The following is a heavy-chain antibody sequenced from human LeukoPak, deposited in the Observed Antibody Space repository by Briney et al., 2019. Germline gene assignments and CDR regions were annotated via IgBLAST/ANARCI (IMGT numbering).Heavy chain of an antibody. Sequence: PSQTLSLTCTVSGGSISSGSYYWSWIRQPAGKGLEWIGRIYTSGSTNYNTSLKSRVTISVDTSKNQFSLKLSSVTAADTAVYYCAREVAARPRDNWYFDLWGRGTLVTVSS. D-gene: IGHD6-6*01. V-gene: IGHV4-61*02. CDR3: AREVAARPRDNWYFDL. CDR2: IYTSGST. CDR1: GGSISSGSYY. J-gene: IGHJ2*01.